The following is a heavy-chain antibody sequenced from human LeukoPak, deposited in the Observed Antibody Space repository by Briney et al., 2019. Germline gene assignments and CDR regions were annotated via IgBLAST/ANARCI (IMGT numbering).Heavy chain of an antibody. CDR2: ISDSGGGT. D-gene: IGHD3-10*01. CDR1: GFSFSDYA. Sequence: QPGGSLRLSCAASGFSFSDYAMSWVRQAPGKGLEWVSAISDSGGGTYYADSVKGRFTISRDNSKNTLYLQMNSLRAEDTAVYYCARDLSPVVRASPMGYWGQGTLVTVSS. CDR3: ARDLSPVVRASPMGY. V-gene: IGHV3-23*01. J-gene: IGHJ4*02.